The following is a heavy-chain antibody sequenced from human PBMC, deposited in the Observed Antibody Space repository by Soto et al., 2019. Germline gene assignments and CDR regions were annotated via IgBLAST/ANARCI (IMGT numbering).Heavy chain of an antibody. D-gene: IGHD3-16*02. J-gene: IGHJ3*02. CDR3: AKDLDIWGSYRYYAFDI. V-gene: IGHV3-23*01. CDR2: ISGSGGST. CDR1: GFTFSSYA. Sequence: GGSLRLSCAASGFTFSSYAMSWVRQAPGKGLEWVSAISGSGGSTYYADSVKGRFTISRDNSKNTLYLQMNSLRAEDTAAYLCAKDLDIWGSYRYYAFDIWGQGTMVTVSS.